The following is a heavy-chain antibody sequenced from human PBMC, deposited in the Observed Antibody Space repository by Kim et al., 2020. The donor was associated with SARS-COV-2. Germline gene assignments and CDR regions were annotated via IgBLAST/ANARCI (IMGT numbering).Heavy chain of an antibody. CDR3: AKDGWLRSAFNWFDP. D-gene: IGHD5-12*01. CDR1: GFTFSSYA. Sequence: GGSLRLSCAASGFTFSSYAMSWVRQAPGKGLEWVSAISGSGGSTYYADSVKGRFTISRDNSKNTLYLQMNSLRAEDTAVYYCAKDGWLRSAFNWFDPWGQGTLVTVSS. CDR2: ISGSGGST. J-gene: IGHJ5*02. V-gene: IGHV3-23*01.